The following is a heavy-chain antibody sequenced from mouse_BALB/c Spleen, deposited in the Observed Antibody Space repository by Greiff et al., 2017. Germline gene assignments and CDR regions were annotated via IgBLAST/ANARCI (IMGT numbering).Heavy chain of an antibody. V-gene: IGHV2-9*02. Sequence: VQLVESGPGLVAPSQSLSITCTVSGFSLTSYGVHWVRQPPGKGLEWLGVIWAGGSTNYNSALMSRLSISKDNSKSQVFLKMNSLQTDDTAMYYCAREATTTGFAYWGQGTLVTVSA. CDR2: IWAGGST. D-gene: IGHD2-12*01. J-gene: IGHJ3*01. CDR1: GFSLTSYG. CDR3: AREATTTGFAY.